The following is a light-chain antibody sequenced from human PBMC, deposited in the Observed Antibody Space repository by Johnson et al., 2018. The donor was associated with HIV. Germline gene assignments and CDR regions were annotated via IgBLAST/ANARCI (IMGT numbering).Light chain of an antibody. V-gene: IGLV1-51*01. J-gene: IGLJ1*01. CDR3: GTWDSSLSAGV. CDR1: SSNIGNSY. Sequence: QSILTQPPSVSAAPGQKVTISCSGSSSNIGNSYVSWYQQLPGTAPKLLIYDNNKRPSGIPDRFSGSKYGTSATLGITGLQTGDEADYYCGTWDSSLSAGVFGTGTKVTVL. CDR2: DNN.